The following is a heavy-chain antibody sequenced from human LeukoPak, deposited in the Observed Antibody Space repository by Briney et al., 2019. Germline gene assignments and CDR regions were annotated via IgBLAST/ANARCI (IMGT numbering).Heavy chain of an antibody. J-gene: IGHJ6*02. CDR1: GFSLSFKA. CDR2: FSGSGDST. D-gene: IGHD3-22*01. CDR3: ARDRNYHDNSGYYRGDQYYYGMDV. V-gene: IGHV3-23*01. Sequence: GGSRGFSGAASGFSLSFKAMGGSGKAPGRGLGWVSAFSGSGDSTYYADSVKGPFTISRDTSKNTLYLQMNSLRADDTAVYYCARDRNYHDNSGYYRGDQYYYGMDVWGQGTTVTVSS.